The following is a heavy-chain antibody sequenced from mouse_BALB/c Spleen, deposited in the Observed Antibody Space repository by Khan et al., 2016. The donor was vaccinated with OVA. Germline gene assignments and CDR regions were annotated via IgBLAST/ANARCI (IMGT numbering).Heavy chain of an antibody. CDR3: ARGGGTAPFAY. Sequence: EVELVESGGGLVQPGGSRKLSCAASGFTFSDYGMAWVRQAPGKGPEWVAFISDLAYTIYYADTVTGRFTISRENAKNPLYLEMSRLRSEDTAIYYCARGGGTAPFAYWGLGTLVTVSA. D-gene: IGHD1-2*01. CDR2: ISDLAYTI. CDR1: GFTFSDYG. V-gene: IGHV5-15*02. J-gene: IGHJ3*01.